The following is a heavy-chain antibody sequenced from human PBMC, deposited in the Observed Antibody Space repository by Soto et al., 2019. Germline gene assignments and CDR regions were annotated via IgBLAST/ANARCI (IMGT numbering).Heavy chain of an antibody. V-gene: IGHV4-31*02. CDR2: IYYSGST. Sequence: PSETQCLTWSVSGGSISGGGGYWSWIHQHPGKGLEWIGYIYYSGSTYYNPSLKSRVTISVDTSKNQFSLKLSSVTAADTAVYYCATPPPPDCSSTSCYEDYWGQGTLVTVSS. J-gene: IGHJ4*02. CDR1: GGSISGGGGY. CDR3: ATPPPPDCSSTSCYEDY. D-gene: IGHD2-2*01.